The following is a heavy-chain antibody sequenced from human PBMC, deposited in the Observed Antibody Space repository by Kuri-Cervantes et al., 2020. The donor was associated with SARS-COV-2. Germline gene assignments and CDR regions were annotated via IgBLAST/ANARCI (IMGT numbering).Heavy chain of an antibody. CDR3: ARDGYFDWLFQGDYFDY. CDR2: ISYDGSNK. CDR1: GFTFSSYA. V-gene: IGHV3-30*14. Sequence: GESLKISCAASGFTFSSYAMHWVRQAPGKGLEWVAVISYDGSNKYYADSVKGRFTISRDSSKNTLYLQMNSLRAEDTAVYYCARDGYFDWLFQGDYFDYWGQGTLVTVSS. D-gene: IGHD3-9*01. J-gene: IGHJ4*02.